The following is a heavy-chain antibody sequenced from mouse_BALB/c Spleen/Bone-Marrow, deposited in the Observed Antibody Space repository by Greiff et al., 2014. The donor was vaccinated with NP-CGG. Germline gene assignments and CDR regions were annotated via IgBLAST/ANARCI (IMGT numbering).Heavy chain of an antibody. J-gene: IGHJ2*01. CDR1: GFTFSNYG. Sequence: DVQLVESGGDLVKPGGSLKLSCAASGFTFSNYGMSWVRQIPDKRLEWVATISSGGTYTFYPDSVKGRFTISRDNTKNTLTLRMTSLKSEDTAMYYCARRRDYDYFDYWGQGTTLTVSS. D-gene: IGHD2-4*01. CDR3: ARRRDYDYFDY. V-gene: IGHV5-6*01. CDR2: ISSGGTYT.